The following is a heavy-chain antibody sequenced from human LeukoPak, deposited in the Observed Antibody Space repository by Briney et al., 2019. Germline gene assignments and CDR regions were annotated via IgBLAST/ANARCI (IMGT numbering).Heavy chain of an antibody. D-gene: IGHD6-6*01. V-gene: IGHV1-69*04. Sequence: SVKVSCKASGGTFSSYAISWVRQAPGQGLEWMGRIIPILGIANYAQKFQGRVTITADKSTSTAYTELSSLRSEDTAVYYCARWSLEYYFDYWGQGTLVTVSS. CDR3: ARWSLEYYFDY. CDR1: GGTFSSYA. J-gene: IGHJ4*02. CDR2: IIPILGIA.